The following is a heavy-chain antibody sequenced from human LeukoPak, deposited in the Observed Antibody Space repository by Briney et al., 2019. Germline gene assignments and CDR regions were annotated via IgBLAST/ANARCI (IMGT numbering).Heavy chain of an antibody. CDR1: GFTFRTSA. J-gene: IGHJ4*02. D-gene: IGHD3-10*01. V-gene: IGHV3-23*01. CDR2: INGADYST. CDR3: ASANPTPRGINFDS. Sequence: PGGSLILSCAASGFTFRTSAMSWVRQAPGKGLQWVSSINGADYSTYYADSVKGRFTISRDSSKNILYLQMNSLRTDDTALYYCASANPTPRGINFDSWGQGTLVTVSS.